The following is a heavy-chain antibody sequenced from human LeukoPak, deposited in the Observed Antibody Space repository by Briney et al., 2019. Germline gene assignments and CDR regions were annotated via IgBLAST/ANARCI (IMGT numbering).Heavy chain of an antibody. V-gene: IGHV3-21*01. J-gene: IGHJ6*03. CDR1: GFTFSSYS. CDR2: ISSSSSYI. Sequence: GGSLRLSCAASGFTFSSYSMNWVRQAPGKGLEWVSSISSSSSYIYYADSVKGRFTISGDNAKNSLYLQMNSLRAEDTAVYYCAGDSYYYYYMDVWGKGTTVTVSS. CDR3: AGDSYYYYYMDV.